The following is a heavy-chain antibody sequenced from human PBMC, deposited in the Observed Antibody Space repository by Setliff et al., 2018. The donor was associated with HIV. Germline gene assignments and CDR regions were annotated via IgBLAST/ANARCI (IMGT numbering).Heavy chain of an antibody. J-gene: IGHJ4*02. Sequence: ASVKVSCKASGYSSNSYGFSWVRQVPGQGFEWMGWVSGYSGKTDYEPKFQGRVTITADTSASTMYMELSSLRSEDTAVYYCARVGNNRLQFFDHWGQGTLVTVSS. CDR3: ARVGNNRLQFFDH. CDR1: GYSSNSYG. D-gene: IGHD5-12*01. CDR2: VSGYSGKT. V-gene: IGHV1-18*01.